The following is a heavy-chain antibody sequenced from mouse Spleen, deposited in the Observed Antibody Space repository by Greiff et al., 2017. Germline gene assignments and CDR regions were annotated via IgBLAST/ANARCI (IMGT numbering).Heavy chain of an antibody. CDR1: GFSLTSYG. V-gene: IGHV2-9*02. D-gene: IGHD2-4*01. Sequence: VKLMESGPGLVAPSQSLSITCTVSGFSLTSYGVHWVRQPPGKGLEWLGVIWAGGSTNYNSALMSRLSISKDNSKSQVFLKMNSLQTDDTAMYYCARSTMITGPWFAYWGQGTLVTVSA. J-gene: IGHJ3*01. CDR2: IWAGGST. CDR3: ARSTMITGPWFAY.